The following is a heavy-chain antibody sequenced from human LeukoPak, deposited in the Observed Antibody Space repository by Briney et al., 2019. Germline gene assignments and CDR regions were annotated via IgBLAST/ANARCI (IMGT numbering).Heavy chain of an antibody. CDR3: ARRGSGSYYDWFDP. CDR2: MNPNSGNT. D-gene: IGHD1-26*01. Sequence: GASVKVSCKASGYTFTSYDINWVRQAPGQGLEWMGWMNPNSGNTGYAHKFQGRVTMTRNTSISTAYMELSSLRSEDTAVYYCARRGSGSYYDWFDPWGQGTLVTVSS. J-gene: IGHJ5*02. V-gene: IGHV1-8*01. CDR1: GYTFTSYD.